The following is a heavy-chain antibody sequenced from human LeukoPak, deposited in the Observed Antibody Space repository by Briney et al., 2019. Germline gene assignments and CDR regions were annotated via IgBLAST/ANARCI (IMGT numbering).Heavy chain of an antibody. CDR2: ISSSGSTI. CDR3: ARKGLLRLSFDY. J-gene: IGHJ4*02. D-gene: IGHD2-15*01. CDR1: GFTFSSYE. V-gene: IGHV3-48*03. Sequence: PGGSLRLSCAASGFTFSSYEMNWVRQAPGKGLEWVSYISSSGSTIYYADSVKGRFTISRDNAKNSLYLQMNSLRAEDTAVYYCARKGLLRLSFDYWGLGTLVTVSS.